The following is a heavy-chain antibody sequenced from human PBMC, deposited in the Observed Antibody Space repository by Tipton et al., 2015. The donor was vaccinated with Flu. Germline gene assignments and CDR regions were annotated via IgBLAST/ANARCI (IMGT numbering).Heavy chain of an antibody. CDR1: GGSISSGGYY. V-gene: IGHV4-31*03. J-gene: IGHJ5*02. CDR3: ARIFITMSGGAGHLDP. Sequence: TLSLTCTVSGGSISSGGYYWSWIRQHPGKGLEWIGYIYYSGSTYYNPSLKSRVTISVDTSKNQFSLKLSSVTAADTAVYYCARIFITMSGGAGHLDPWGQGTLVTVSS. D-gene: IGHD3-10*02. CDR2: IYYSGST.